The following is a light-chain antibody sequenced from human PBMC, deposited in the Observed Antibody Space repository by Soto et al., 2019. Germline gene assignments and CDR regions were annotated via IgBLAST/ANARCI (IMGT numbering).Light chain of an antibody. J-gene: IGKJ5*01. Sequence: EIVLTQSPDTLSLSPGEGATLSCRASPSVSNNYLAWYQQKPGQAPRLLIYGASTRATGIPDRFIGGGSGTDFTLTINRLEPEDFAVYYCQQYGSSSPTTFGQGTRLDIE. CDR3: QQYGSSSPTT. V-gene: IGKV3-20*01. CDR2: GAS. CDR1: PSVSNNY.